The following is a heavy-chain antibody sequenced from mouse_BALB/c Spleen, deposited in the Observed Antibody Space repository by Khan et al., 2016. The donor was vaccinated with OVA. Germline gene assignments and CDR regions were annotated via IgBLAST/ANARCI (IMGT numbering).Heavy chain of an antibody. D-gene: IGHD2-4*01. J-gene: IGHJ3*01. V-gene: IGHV3-2*02. CDR3: ARKDYYDYDPFPY. CDR1: GYSITSEYA. CDR2: ISYSGNT. Sequence: EVKLEVSGPGLVKPSQSLSLTCTVTGYSITSEYAWNWIRQFPGNKLEWMGYISYSGNTRYNPSLKSRISITRDTSKNQFFLQLNSVTTEDTATYYCARKDYYDYDPFPYWGHGTLVTVSA.